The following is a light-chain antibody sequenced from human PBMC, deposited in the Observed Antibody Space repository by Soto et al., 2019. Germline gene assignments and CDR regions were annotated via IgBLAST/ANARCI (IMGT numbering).Light chain of an antibody. CDR3: QQVESYPAT. V-gene: IGKV1-9*01. J-gene: IGKJ4*01. CDR1: QDITNF. CDR2: VAS. Sequence: IQLTQSPSSLSASVGDRVTITCRASQDITNFLAWYQQKPGKAPKLLIYVASTLQSGVPSRFSGSGSATEFTLTITSLQPADFATYFCQQVESYPATFGGGTKV.